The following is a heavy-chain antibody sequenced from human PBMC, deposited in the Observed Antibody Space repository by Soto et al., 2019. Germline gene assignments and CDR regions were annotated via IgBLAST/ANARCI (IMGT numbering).Heavy chain of an antibody. V-gene: IGHV1-18*01. D-gene: IGHD6-13*01. J-gene: IGHJ6*02. CDR1: GYTFTSYG. Sequence: QVQLVQSGAEVKKPGASVKVSCKASGYTFTSYGISWVRQAPGQGLEWMGWISAYNGNTNYAQKLQGRVTMTTDTSTRTAYMELRSLRSDDTAVYYCARDPEYSSSWYHYYYGMDVWGQGTTVTVSS. CDR2: ISAYNGNT. CDR3: ARDPEYSSSWYHYYYGMDV.